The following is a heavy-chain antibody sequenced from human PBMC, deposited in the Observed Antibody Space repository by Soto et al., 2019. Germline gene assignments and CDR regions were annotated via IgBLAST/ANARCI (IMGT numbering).Heavy chain of an antibody. Sequence: ASVKVSCKTSGYTFTSYGISWVRQAPGQGLEWMGWISAYNGNTNYAQKLQGRVTMTSDTSTSTAYMELRSLRSDDTAVYYCARDTYYYDSSGYPAKYYGMDVWGQGTTVTVSS. CDR3: ARDTYYYDSSGYPAKYYGMDV. V-gene: IGHV1-18*01. CDR2: ISAYNGNT. CDR1: GYTFTSYG. D-gene: IGHD3-22*01. J-gene: IGHJ6*02.